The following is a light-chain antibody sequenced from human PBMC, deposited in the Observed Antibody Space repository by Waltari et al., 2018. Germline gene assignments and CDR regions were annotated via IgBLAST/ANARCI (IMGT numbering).Light chain of an antibody. Sequence: GDRVTITCRASQGINTYLAWYQQKSGKAPKLLIYAASTLQSGVPSRFSGSGSGTDFTLTNSSLQPEDFATYYCQQLATYPITSGQGTRLEIK. CDR3: QQLATYPIT. V-gene: IGKV1-9*01. CDR2: AAS. CDR1: QGINTY. J-gene: IGKJ5*01.